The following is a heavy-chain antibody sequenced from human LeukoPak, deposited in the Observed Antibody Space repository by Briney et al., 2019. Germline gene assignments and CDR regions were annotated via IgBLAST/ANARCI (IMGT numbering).Heavy chain of an antibody. V-gene: IGHV3-23*01. Sequence: GGSLRLSCAASGFTFSNAWMSWVRQAPGKGLEWVSAISGSGGSTYYADSVKGRFTISRDNSKNTLYLQMNSLRADDTAVYYCAKHLGYRTNGVCSTGHYRGWFDPWGQGTLVTVSS. J-gene: IGHJ5*02. CDR2: ISGSGGST. D-gene: IGHD2-8*01. CDR3: AKHLGYRTNGVCSTGHYRGWFDP. CDR1: GFTFSNAW.